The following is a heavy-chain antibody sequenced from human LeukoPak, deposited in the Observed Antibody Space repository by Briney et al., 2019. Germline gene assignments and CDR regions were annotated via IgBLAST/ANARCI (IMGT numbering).Heavy chain of an antibody. Sequence: GESLKISCKTSGYTFTSYWIGWVRQMPGKGLEWMGIIYPGDSDTRYSPSFQGQVTISADKPISTAYLQWSSLKASDTAMYYCARQYDSSGYSPRFDAFDIWGQGTMVTVSS. CDR3: ARQYDSSGYSPRFDAFDI. J-gene: IGHJ3*02. V-gene: IGHV5-51*01. CDR1: GYTFTSYW. CDR2: IYPGDSDT. D-gene: IGHD3-22*01.